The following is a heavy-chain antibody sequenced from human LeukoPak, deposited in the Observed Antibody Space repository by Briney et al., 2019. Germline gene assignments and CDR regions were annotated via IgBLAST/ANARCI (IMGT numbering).Heavy chain of an antibody. V-gene: IGHV4-39*01. CDR3: AKTVPYSSGWRATFDH. CDR2: IHYIGST. CDR1: GDSISNHNYF. D-gene: IGHD6-19*01. J-gene: IGHJ4*02. Sequence: KSSETLSLTCTVSGDSISNHNYFWGWIRQTPGTGLEWIANIHYIGSTYYNPSLKSRVTISLDKSKNQFSLKVNSVTAADTAVYYCAKTVPYSSGWRATFDHWGQGTLATVSS.